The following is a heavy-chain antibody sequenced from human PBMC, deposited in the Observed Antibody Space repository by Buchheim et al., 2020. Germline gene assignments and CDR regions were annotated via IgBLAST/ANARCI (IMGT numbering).Heavy chain of an antibody. J-gene: IGHJ6*02. D-gene: IGHD5-18*01. CDR3: AKDGYSYGYRPIDDYYYGMDV. Sequence: EVQLLESGGGLVQPGGSLRLSCAASGFTFSSYAMSWVRQAPGKGLEWVSAISGSGGSTYYADSVKGRFTISRDNSKNTLYLQMNSRRAEDTAVYYCAKDGYSYGYRPIDDYYYGMDVWGQGTT. V-gene: IGHV3-23*01. CDR1: GFTFSSYA. CDR2: ISGSGGST.